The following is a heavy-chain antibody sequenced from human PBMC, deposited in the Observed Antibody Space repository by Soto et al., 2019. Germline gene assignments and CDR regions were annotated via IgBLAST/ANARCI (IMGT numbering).Heavy chain of an antibody. CDR1: GFTFSSYA. CDR2: ISGSGGST. D-gene: IGHD2-2*01. V-gene: IGHV3-23*01. J-gene: IGHJ4*02. Sequence: EVQLLESGGGLVQPGGSLRLSCAASGFTFSSYAMSWVRQAPGKGLEWVSAISGSGGSTYYADSVKGRFTISRDNSKNTLYLQMISLRAEDTAVYYCAKYRAAQDIVGVPAANEYWGQGTLVTVSS. CDR3: AKYRAAQDIVGVPAANEY.